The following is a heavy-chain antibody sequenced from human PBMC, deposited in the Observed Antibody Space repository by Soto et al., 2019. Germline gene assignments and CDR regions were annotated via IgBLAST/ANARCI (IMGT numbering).Heavy chain of an antibody. CDR1: GGSISSGGYY. D-gene: IGHD3-22*01. V-gene: IGHV4-31*03. CDR2: IYYSGST. Sequence: SETLSLTCTVSGGSISSGGYYWSWIRQHPGKGLEWIGYIYYSGSTYYNPSLKSRVTISVDTSKNQFSLKLSSVTAADTAVYYCAREVVGMDYDSSGSPGFDYWGQGTLVTVSS. CDR3: AREVVGMDYDSSGSPGFDY. J-gene: IGHJ4*02.